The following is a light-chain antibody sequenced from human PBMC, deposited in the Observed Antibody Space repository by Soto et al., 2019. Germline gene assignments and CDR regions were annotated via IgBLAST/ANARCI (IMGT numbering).Light chain of an antibody. Sequence: DIQMTQLPSSMSASVGDRVTITCRASQGISRWLAWYHQKPGKAPNLLIYSASTLHSGVPSRFSGSGSGTDFTLTISSLQPEDFATYYCQQSYSTPITFGQGTRLEIK. V-gene: IGKV1-12*01. CDR2: SAS. CDR1: QGISRW. J-gene: IGKJ5*01. CDR3: QQSYSTPIT.